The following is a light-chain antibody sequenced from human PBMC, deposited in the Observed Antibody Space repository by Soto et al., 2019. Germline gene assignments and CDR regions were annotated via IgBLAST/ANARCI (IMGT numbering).Light chain of an antibody. J-gene: IGKJ4*01. Sequence: DIQMTQSPSTLSGSVGDRVTITCRASQTISSWLAWYQQKPGKAPKLLIYKASTLKSGVPSRFSGSGSGTDFTLTISSLQPEDVATYYCQKYDSVPLTFGGGTKVEIK. CDR2: KAS. CDR1: QTISSW. V-gene: IGKV1-5*03. CDR3: QKYDSVPLT.